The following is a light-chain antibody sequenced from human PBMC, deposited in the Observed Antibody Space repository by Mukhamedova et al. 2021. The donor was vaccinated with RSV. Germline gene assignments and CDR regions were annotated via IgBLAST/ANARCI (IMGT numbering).Light chain of an antibody. Sequence: RASQSVSSSYLAWYQQKPGQAPRLLIYGASSWATGIPDRFSGSGSGTDFTLTISRLEPEDFAVYYCQQYGSSPRYTFGQGTKLEI. V-gene: IGKV3-20*01. CDR2: GAS. CDR3: QQYGSSPRYT. CDR1: QSVSSSY. J-gene: IGKJ2*01.